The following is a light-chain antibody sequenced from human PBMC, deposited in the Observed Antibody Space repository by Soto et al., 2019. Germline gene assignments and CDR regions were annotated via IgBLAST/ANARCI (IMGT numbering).Light chain of an antibody. V-gene: IGLV1-44*01. CDR1: SSNIGSNT. J-gene: IGLJ2*01. Sequence: QSVLTQAPSASGTPGQRVTISGSGSSSNIGSNTVSWYQQVPGTAPKLLIYSNDQRPSGVPDRFSGSKSGTSASLAIGGLQSEDEADYYCAAWDGSLNGWVFGGGTKVTVL. CDR2: SND. CDR3: AAWDGSLNGWV.